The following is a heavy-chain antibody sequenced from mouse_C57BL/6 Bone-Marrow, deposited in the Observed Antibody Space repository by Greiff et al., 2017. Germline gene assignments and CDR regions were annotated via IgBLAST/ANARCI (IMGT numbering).Heavy chain of an antibody. CDR2: INYDGSST. CDR1: GFTFSDYY. CDR3: ARAYYSNLSRWYFDV. V-gene: IGHV5-16*01. D-gene: IGHD2-5*01. J-gene: IGHJ1*03. Sequence: EVQVVESEGGLVQPGSSMKLSCTASGFTFSDYYMAWVRQVPEKGLEWVANINYDGSSTYYLDSLKSRFIISRDNAKNILYLQMSSLKSEDTATYYCARAYYSNLSRWYFDVWGTGTTVTVSS.